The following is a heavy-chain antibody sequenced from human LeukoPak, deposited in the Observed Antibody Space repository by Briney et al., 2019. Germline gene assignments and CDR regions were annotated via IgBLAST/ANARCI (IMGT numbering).Heavy chain of an antibody. CDR3: ARGGGLDV. D-gene: IGHD3-16*01. Sequence: QSGGSLRLSCAASGFTFSNYWMTWVRQTPGKGLEWVANKKKDGTEKYYVDSVKGRFTISRDNAKNSLYLQMSNLRAEDTAVYFCARGGGLDVWGQGATVTVSS. V-gene: IGHV3-7*03. CDR1: GFTFSNYW. CDR2: KKKDGTEK. J-gene: IGHJ6*02.